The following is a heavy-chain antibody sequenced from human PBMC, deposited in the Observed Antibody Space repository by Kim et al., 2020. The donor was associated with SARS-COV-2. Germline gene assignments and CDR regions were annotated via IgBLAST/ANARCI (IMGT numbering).Heavy chain of an antibody. Sequence: ASVKVSCKASGYTFTSYDINWVRQATGQGLEWMGWMNPNSGNTGYARKFQGRVTMTRNTSISTAYMELSSLRSEDTAVYYCARARYFDWLLGNYYYGMDVWGQGTTVTVSS. J-gene: IGHJ6*02. V-gene: IGHV1-8*01. CDR2: MNPNSGNT. D-gene: IGHD3-9*01. CDR3: ARARYFDWLLGNYYYGMDV. CDR1: GYTFTSYD.